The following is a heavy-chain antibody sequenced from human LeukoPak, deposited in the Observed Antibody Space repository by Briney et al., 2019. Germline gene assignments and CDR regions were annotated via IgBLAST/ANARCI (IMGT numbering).Heavy chain of an antibody. CDR2: IYYSGST. Sequence: SETLSLTRIVSGDSSSSDYWSWIRQPPGKGLEWIGYIYYSGSTNYNPSLQSRVTMSLDTSKNHFSLKLTSMTAADTAVYYCARDRSLGIIDYWGQGTLVTVSS. CDR1: GDSSSSDY. J-gene: IGHJ4*02. CDR3: ARDRSLGIIDY. V-gene: IGHV4-59*12. D-gene: IGHD3-16*01.